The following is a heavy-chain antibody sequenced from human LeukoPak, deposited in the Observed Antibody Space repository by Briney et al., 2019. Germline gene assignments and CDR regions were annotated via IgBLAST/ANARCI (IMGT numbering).Heavy chain of an antibody. CDR2: INSDGSST. Sequence: PGGSLRLSCAASGFTFSSYWMHWVRQAPGKRLVWVSRINSDGSSTSYADSVKGRFTISRDNAKNTLYLQMNSLRAEDTAVYYCARGPPDTVTGGNYYYHYGMDVWGQGTTVTVSS. CDR3: ARGPPDTVTGGNYYYHYGMDV. V-gene: IGHV3-74*01. CDR1: GFTFSSYW. D-gene: IGHD4-11*01. J-gene: IGHJ6*02.